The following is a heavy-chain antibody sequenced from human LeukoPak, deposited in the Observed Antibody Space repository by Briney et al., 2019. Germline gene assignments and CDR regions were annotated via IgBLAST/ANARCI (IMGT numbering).Heavy chain of an antibody. CDR3: ARGPSGYHNT. J-gene: IGHJ4*02. Sequence: GGSLRLSCAASGFIFSRYGMHWVRQAPGKGLEWVAFIQFDGINKYYADSVKGRFTISRDNSKNTLYLQMNSLRAEDTAVYYCARGPSGYHNTGGQGTLVTVSS. V-gene: IGHV3-30*02. CDR1: GFIFSRYG. D-gene: IGHD5-12*01. CDR2: IQFDGINK.